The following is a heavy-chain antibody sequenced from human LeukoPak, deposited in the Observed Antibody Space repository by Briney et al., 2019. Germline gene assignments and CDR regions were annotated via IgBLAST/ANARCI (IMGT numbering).Heavy chain of an antibody. J-gene: IGHJ6*04. CDR2: INSDGSST. CDR1: GFTFSSYW. Sequence: GGSLRLSCAASGFTFSSYWMHWVRQAPGKGLVGVSRINSDGSSTSYGDYVKGRFTISRDNAKNTLYLQMNSLRAEDTAVYYCARGAVLRYFDPYGMDVWGKGTTVTVSS. V-gene: IGHV3-74*01. D-gene: IGHD3-9*01. CDR3: ARGAVLRYFDPYGMDV.